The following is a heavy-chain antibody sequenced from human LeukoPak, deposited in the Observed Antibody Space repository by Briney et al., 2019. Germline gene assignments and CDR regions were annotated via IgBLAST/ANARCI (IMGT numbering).Heavy chain of an antibody. D-gene: IGHD5-18*01. Sequence: PGRSLRLSCAASGFTFSSYGMHWVRQAPGKGLEWVAVISYDGSNKYYADSVKGRFTISRDNSKNTLYLQMGSLKTEDMAVYYCARVGYSYDYWGQGTLVTVSS. V-gene: IGHV3-30*03. J-gene: IGHJ4*02. CDR3: ARVGYSYDY. CDR1: GFTFSSYG. CDR2: ISYDGSNK.